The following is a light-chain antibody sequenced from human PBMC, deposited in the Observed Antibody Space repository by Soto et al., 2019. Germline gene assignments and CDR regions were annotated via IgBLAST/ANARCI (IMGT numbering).Light chain of an antibody. J-gene: IGLJ1*01. CDR1: NSDVGGYNY. V-gene: IGLV2-14*01. CDR2: DVS. CDR3: SSYTSSSTLV. Sequence: QSVLSQAASGAGSSGQSITISCTGTNSDVGGYNYVSWYQQHPGKAPKLMIYDVSNRPSGVSNRFSGSKSGNTASLTISGLQAEDEADYYCSSYTSSSTLVFGTGTKVTVL.